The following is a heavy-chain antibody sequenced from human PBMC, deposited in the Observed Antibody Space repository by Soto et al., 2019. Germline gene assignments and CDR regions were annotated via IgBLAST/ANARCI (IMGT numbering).Heavy chain of an antibody. D-gene: IGHD6-13*01. CDR2: ISGYNGNT. CDR3: ARDLGQELFDY. CDR1: GYTFTSYG. J-gene: IGHJ4*02. Sequence: QVQLVQSGAEVKKPGASVKVSCKASGYTFTSYGICGVRQAPGQGLEWMGWISGYNGNTKYAKKLQGRVTMTTDTATCTAYMELRRLRSGDTAVYYCARDLGQELFDYWGQGTLFTVSS. V-gene: IGHV1-18*01.